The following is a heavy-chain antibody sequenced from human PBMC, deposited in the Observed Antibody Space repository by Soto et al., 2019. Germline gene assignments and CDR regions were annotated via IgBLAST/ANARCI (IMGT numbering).Heavy chain of an antibody. D-gene: IGHD5-12*01. V-gene: IGHV1-58*01. CDR2: IVVGSGNT. Sequence: SVKVSCEASGFTFTSSSVQWVRQARGQRLEWIGWIVVGSGNTNYAQKFQERVTITRDMSTSTAYMELSSLRSEDTAVYYCAAEASWRDGYNSWGQGTLVTVSS. CDR1: GFTFTSSS. CDR3: AAEASWRDGYNS. J-gene: IGHJ4*02.